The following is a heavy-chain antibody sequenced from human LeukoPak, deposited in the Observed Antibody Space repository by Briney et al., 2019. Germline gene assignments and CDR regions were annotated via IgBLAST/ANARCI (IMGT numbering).Heavy chain of an antibody. J-gene: IGHJ4*02. D-gene: IGHD3-10*01. CDR2: IKSKSDGGTT. Sequence: GGSLRLSCAASGFTFSDYYMSWVRQAPGKGLEWVGRIKSKSDGGTTDYAAPVTDRFIISRDDSKNTLFLQMNSLEADDTAVYYCTTGGHYFGSWGQGTLVIVSP. CDR1: GFTFSDYY. CDR3: TTGGHYFGS. V-gene: IGHV3-15*01.